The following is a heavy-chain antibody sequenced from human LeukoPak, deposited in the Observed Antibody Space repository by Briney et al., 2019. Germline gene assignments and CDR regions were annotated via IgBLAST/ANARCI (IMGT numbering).Heavy chain of an antibody. CDR2: IKQDGSEK. CDR3: ARDKNCGGDCYCFDY. Sequence: PGGSLRLSCAASGFTFSSYWMSWVRQAPGKGLEWVANIKQDGSEKYYVDSVKGRFTISRDNAKNSLYLQMNSLRAEDTAVYYCARDKNCGGDCYCFDYWGQGTLVTVSS. V-gene: IGHV3-7*01. D-gene: IGHD2-21*01. J-gene: IGHJ4*02. CDR1: GFTFSSYW.